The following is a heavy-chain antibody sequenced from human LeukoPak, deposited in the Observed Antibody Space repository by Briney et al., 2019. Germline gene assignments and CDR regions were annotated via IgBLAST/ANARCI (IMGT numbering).Heavy chain of an antibody. Sequence: SETLSLTCAVYGGSFSGYYWSWIRQPPGKGLEWIGEINHSGSTNYNPSLKSRVTISVDTSKNQFSLKLSSVTAADTAVYYCARGRLVVPAATRPSKYYYYGMDVWGQGTTVTVSS. V-gene: IGHV4-34*01. D-gene: IGHD2-2*01. J-gene: IGHJ6*02. CDR1: GGSFSGYY. CDR3: ARGRLVVPAATRPSKYYYYGMDV. CDR2: INHSGST.